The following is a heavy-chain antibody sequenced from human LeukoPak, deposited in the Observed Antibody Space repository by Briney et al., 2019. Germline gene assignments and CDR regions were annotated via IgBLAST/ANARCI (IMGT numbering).Heavy chain of an antibody. CDR2: IIPIFGTA. D-gene: IGHD3-10*01. V-gene: IGHV1-69*13. J-gene: IGHJ6*03. Sequence: SVKVSCKASGYTFTSYDINWVRQAPGQGLEWMGGIIPIFGTANYAQRFQGRVTITADESTSTAYMELSSLRSEDTAVYYCARSLLWFGELKYYYMDVWGKGTTVTISS. CDR1: GYTFTSYD. CDR3: ARSLLWFGELKYYYMDV.